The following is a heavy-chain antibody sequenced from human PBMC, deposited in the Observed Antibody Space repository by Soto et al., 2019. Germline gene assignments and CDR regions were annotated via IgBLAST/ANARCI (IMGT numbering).Heavy chain of an antibody. J-gene: IGHJ4*02. CDR3: ARGRYWDY. V-gene: IGHV1-18*01. Sequence: QVHLVQSGAEVKKPGASVKVSCKGSGYAFTTYGITWVRQAPGQGLEWMGWISAHNGNTNYAQKLQGRVTVTRDTATSTAYMELRSLRSDDTAVYYCARGRYWDYWGQGALVTVSS. CDR2: ISAHNGNT. D-gene: IGHD2-8*02. CDR1: GYAFTTYG.